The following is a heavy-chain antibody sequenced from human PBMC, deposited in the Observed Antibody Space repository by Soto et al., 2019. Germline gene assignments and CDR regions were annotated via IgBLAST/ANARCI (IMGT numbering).Heavy chain of an antibody. Sequence: GGSLRLSCAASGFTFSSYSMNWVRQAPGKGLEWVSSISSSSSYIYYADSVKGRFTISRDNAKNSLYLQMNSLRAEDTAVYYCARPDCSSTSCYARGFSWFDPWGQGTLVTVSS. CDR3: ARPDCSSTSCYARGFSWFDP. D-gene: IGHD2-2*01. V-gene: IGHV3-21*01. J-gene: IGHJ5*02. CDR2: ISSSSSYI. CDR1: GFTFSSYS.